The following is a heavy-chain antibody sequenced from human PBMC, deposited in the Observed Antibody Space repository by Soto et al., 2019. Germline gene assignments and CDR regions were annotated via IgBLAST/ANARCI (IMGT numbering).Heavy chain of an antibody. CDR2: INPDSGGT. J-gene: IGHJ2*01. D-gene: IGHD3-9*01. CDR1: GYTFTDYY. CDR3: GIRTGQLVIISELEGDWFCEV. V-gene: IGHV1-2*02. Sequence: ASVKVSCKASGYTFTDYYIHWVRQAPGQGLEWVGWINPDSGGTNLAQRFQGRVTMTSETSINTAYMELSSLRYDDTAVYYWGIRTGQLVIISELEGDWFCEVWGRGTLVTVAS.